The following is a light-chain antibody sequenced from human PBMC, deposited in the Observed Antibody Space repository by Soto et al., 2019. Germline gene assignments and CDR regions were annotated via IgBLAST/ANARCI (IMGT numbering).Light chain of an antibody. J-gene: IGKJ4*01. CDR1: QSLLHSNGYNY. V-gene: IGKV2-28*01. CDR2: LGS. CDR3: MQALQTLLT. Sequence: DIVMTQSPLSLPVTPGEPASISCRSSQSLLHSNGYNYLDWYLQKPGQSPQLLIYLGSNRASGVPDRFSGSGSGTDFTLKISRVEVEDVGVYYCMQALQTLLTFGGGTKVEIK.